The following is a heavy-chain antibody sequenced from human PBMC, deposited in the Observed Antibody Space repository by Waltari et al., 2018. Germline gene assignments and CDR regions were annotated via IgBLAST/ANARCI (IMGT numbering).Heavy chain of an antibody. CDR1: NVSISSGAYY. V-gene: IGHV4-39*01. CDR2: IYYSGST. CDR3: ARAECSTSSCFFVSGFDP. J-gene: IGHJ5*02. Sequence: QLHLQESGPELVKPSEPLYLTCTVSNVSISSGAYYWGWIRQPAGKGPEWIGNIYYSGSTYYNPSLESRVAISVDTSKNQFFLSLTSVTAADAAIYYCARAECSTSSCFFVSGFDPWGQGIQVTVSS. D-gene: IGHD6-6*01.